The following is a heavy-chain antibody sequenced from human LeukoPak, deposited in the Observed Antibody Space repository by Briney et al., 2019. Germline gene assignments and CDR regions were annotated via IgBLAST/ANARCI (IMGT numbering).Heavy chain of an antibody. D-gene: IGHD5/OR15-5a*01. CDR3: ARESTEDRPGS. CDR1: GFTFSSYW. J-gene: IGHJ5*02. CDR2: IKQDGSEK. V-gene: IGHV3-7*01. Sequence: GGSLRLSCAASGFTFSSYWMSWVRQAPGKGLEWVANIKQDGSEKYYVDSVKGRFTISRDDAKNSLFLQMNSLRAEDTAVYYCARESTEDRPGSWGQGTLVTVSS.